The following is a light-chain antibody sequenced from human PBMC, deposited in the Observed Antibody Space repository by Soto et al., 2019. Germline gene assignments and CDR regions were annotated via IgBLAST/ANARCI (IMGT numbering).Light chain of an antibody. Sequence: QAVVTQPPSVSGAPGQRVTISCTGSSSNIGAGFGVHWYQQLPGTAPKLLIYGDYNRPSGVPDRFSASKSGTSASLAITGLQPEDEADYYCQSYDSSLSGSVFGGGTQLTVL. CDR3: QSYDSSLSGSV. CDR1: SSNIGAGFG. CDR2: GDY. J-gene: IGLJ7*01. V-gene: IGLV1-40*01.